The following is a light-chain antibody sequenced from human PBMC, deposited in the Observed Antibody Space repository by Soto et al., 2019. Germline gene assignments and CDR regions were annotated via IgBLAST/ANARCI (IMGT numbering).Light chain of an antibody. CDR1: QSVSNSY. Sequence: SPGARATLSCRASQSVSNSYLAWYQQKPGQAPRLLIYGASSRATGIPDRFSGSGSGTDFTLTISRLEPEDFAVYYCQQYGSSPLTFGGGTKVDIK. V-gene: IGKV3-20*01. J-gene: IGKJ4*01. CDR2: GAS. CDR3: QQYGSSPLT.